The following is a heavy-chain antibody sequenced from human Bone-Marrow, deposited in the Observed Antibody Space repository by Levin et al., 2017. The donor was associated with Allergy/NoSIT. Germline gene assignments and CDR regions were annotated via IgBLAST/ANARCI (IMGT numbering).Heavy chain of an antibody. CDR3: AKDFSRIAVYYFDD. CDR2: ISYDGRDK. D-gene: IGHD6-19*01. Sequence: GGSLRLSCAASRFTFSAYAMHWVRQAPGQGLEWVAVISYDGRDKHHADSVKGRFTISRDNSKSTLYLQMNSLRPEDTAVYFCAKDFSRIAVYYFDDWGQGTLVTVSS. V-gene: IGHV3-30*04. J-gene: IGHJ4*02. CDR1: RFTFSAYA.